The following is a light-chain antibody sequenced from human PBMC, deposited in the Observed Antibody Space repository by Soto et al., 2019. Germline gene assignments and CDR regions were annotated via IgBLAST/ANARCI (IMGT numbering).Light chain of an antibody. J-gene: IGKJ1*01. CDR3: QQYGSSPGT. V-gene: IGKV3-20*01. CDR1: QSVSSSY. CDR2: GAS. Sequence: EIVLTQSPGTLSLSPGERATLSCRASQSVSSSYLAWYQQKPGQAPRLLIYGASSRATGIPDRFSGSGSGTDITLTISRLGAEDFAVYYCQQYGSSPGTFGQGTKVEIK.